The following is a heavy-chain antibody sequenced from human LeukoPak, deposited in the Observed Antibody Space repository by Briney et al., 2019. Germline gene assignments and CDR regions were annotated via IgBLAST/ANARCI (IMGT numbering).Heavy chain of an antibody. V-gene: IGHV4-59*01. Sequence: PSETLSLTCAVYGGSFSSYYWSWIRQPPGKGLEWIGYIYYSGSTNYNPSLKSRVTISVDTSKNQFSLKLSSVTAADTAVYYCARDLSSGWNNWFDPWGQGTLVTVSS. CDR1: GGSFSSYY. D-gene: IGHD6-19*01. CDR2: IYYSGST. J-gene: IGHJ5*02. CDR3: ARDLSSGWNNWFDP.